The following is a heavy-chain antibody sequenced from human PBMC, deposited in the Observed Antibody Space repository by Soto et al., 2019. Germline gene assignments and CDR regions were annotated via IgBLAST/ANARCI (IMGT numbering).Heavy chain of an antibody. D-gene: IGHD3-10*01. Sequence: SVTLSVACGVSGYCIRSAYQGGWIRRPPGKGPEWIGSVYHDGRTRYNPPLESRVTISVDTSKNQFSLNLNSVTVADTAMYYCARDFYGSRAAGWFDPWGQGTLVTVSS. J-gene: IGHJ5*02. V-gene: IGHV4-38-2*02. CDR1: GYCIRSAYQ. CDR2: VYHDGRT. CDR3: ARDFYGSRAAGWFDP.